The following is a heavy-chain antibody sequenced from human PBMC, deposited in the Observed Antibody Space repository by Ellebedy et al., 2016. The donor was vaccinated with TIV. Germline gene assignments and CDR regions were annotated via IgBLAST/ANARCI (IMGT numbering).Heavy chain of an antibody. J-gene: IGHJ6*03. D-gene: IGHD3-10*01. CDR2: INHSGST. V-gene: IGHV4-34*01. CDR1: GGSFSGYH. Sequence: SETLSLXXAVYGGSFSGYHWSWVRQPPGKGLEWIGEINHSGSTNYSPSLKSRVTISVDTSKNQFSLKLNSVTAADTAVYYCARGRVRGVPYYMDVWGKGTTVTVSS. CDR3: ARGRVRGVPYYMDV.